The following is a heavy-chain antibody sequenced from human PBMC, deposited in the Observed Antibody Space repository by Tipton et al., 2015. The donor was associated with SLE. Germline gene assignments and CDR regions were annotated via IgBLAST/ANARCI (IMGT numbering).Heavy chain of an antibody. CDR3: ARPRRYNWNKQEADDAFDI. Sequence: QVQLVQSGAEVKKPGSSVKVSCKASGGTFSSYAISWVRQAPGQGLEWMGRIIPIFGTANYAQKFQGRVTITADESTSTAYMELSSLRSEDTAVYYCARPRRYNWNKQEADDAFDIWGQGTMVTVSS. V-gene: IGHV1-69*18. CDR1: GGTFSSYA. CDR2: IIPIFGTA. D-gene: IGHD1/OR15-1a*01. J-gene: IGHJ3*02.